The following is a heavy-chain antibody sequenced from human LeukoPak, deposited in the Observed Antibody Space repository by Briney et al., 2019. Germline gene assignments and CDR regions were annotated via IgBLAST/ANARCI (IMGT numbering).Heavy chain of an antibody. Sequence: SETLSLTCTVSGYSISSGYYWGWIRQPPGKGLEWIGSIYHSGSTYYNPSLKSRVTISVDTSKNQFSLKLSSVTAADTAVYYCARGGYLYYYDSSGYRYAFDIWGQGTMVTVSS. CDR2: IYHSGST. CDR1: GYSISSGYY. CDR3: ARGGYLYYYDSSGYRYAFDI. D-gene: IGHD3-22*01. V-gene: IGHV4-38-2*02. J-gene: IGHJ3*02.